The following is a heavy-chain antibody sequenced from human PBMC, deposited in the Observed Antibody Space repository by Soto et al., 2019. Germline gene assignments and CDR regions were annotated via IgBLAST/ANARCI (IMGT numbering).Heavy chain of an antibody. D-gene: IGHD4-17*01. CDR2: IKQDGSEK. J-gene: IGHJ3*02. V-gene: IGHV3-7*01. CDR3: ARDLGPPTVTTSDAFDI. Sequence: PGGSLRLSCAASGFTFETSWMTWVRQAPGKGLEWVANIKQDGSEKYYVDSVKGRFTISRDNAKNTLYLQMNSLRVEDTAVYYCARDLGPPTVTTSDAFDIWGQGTMVTVSS. CDR1: GFTFETSW.